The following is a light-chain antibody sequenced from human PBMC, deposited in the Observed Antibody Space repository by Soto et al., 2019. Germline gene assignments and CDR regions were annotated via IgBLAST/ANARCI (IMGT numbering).Light chain of an antibody. CDR2: AAS. Sequence: DVQMTQSPSSVSASVGDRITITCRASEGVAAWLAWYQQKPGRAPNLLISAASTLQSGVPPRFSGSGSGTEFTLTITSLQPEDFATYYCQQSYSTPSITFGQGTRLEIK. V-gene: IGKV1-12*02. CDR1: EGVAAW. J-gene: IGKJ5*01. CDR3: QQSYSTPSIT.